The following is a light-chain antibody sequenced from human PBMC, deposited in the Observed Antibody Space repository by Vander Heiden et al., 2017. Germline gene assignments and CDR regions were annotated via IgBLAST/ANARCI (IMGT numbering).Light chain of an antibody. Sequence: SYDSLSGSLGERATINCKSSQSVLYSSNNKNYLAWYQQKPGQPPKLLIYWASTRESGVPDRFSGSGSGTDFTPTISSLQPEDVALYYCQQYYTNPCTFGQGTKVEIK. CDR1: QSVLYSSNNKNY. V-gene: IGKV4-1*01. J-gene: IGKJ1*01. CDR2: WAS. CDR3: QQYYTNPCT.